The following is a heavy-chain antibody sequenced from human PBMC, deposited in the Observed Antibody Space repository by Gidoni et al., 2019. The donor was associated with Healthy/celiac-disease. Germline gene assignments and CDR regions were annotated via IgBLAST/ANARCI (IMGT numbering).Heavy chain of an antibody. J-gene: IGHJ4*02. D-gene: IGHD3-16*02. CDR1: GYTFTSYA. Sequence: QVQLVQSGAAVKKPGTSVQVSCKASGYTFTSYAMHWVRQAPGPRLEWMGWVNAGNGNTKYSQKFQGRVTITRDTSASTAYMELSSLRSEDTAVYYCARGFSLGELSPEEGNSDFDYWGQGTLVTVSS. CDR2: VNAGNGNT. CDR3: ARGFSLGELSPEEGNSDFDY. V-gene: IGHV1-3*01.